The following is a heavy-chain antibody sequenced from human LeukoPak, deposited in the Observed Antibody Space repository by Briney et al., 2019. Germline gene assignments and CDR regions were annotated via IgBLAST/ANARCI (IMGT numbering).Heavy chain of an antibody. V-gene: IGHV1-2*02. J-gene: IGHJ4*02. CDR3: ATKATFYDSSGYLLGY. D-gene: IGHD3-22*01. CDR1: GYTFTGYY. CDR2: INPNSGGT. Sequence: VASVKVSCKASGYTFTGYYMHWVRQAPGQGLEWMGWINPNSGGTNFAQKFQGRVTMTRDTSISTAYMELSRLRSDDTAVYYCATKATFYDSSGYLLGYWGQGTLVTVSS.